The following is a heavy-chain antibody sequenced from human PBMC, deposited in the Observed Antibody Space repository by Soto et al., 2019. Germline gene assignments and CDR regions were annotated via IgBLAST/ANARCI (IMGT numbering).Heavy chain of an antibody. CDR1: GGSISSGGYY. J-gene: IGHJ4*02. Sequence: SETLSLTCTVSGGSISSGGYYWSWIRQHPGKGLEWIGYIYYSGSTYYNPSLKSRVTISVDTSKNQFSLKLSSVTAADTAVYYCARVLVVPAAMHFYFDYWCQGPLVTVSS. CDR3: ARVLVVPAAMHFYFDY. V-gene: IGHV4-31*03. D-gene: IGHD2-2*01. CDR2: IYYSGST.